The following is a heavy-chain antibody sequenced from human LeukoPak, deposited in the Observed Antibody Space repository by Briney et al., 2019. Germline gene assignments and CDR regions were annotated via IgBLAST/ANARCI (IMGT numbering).Heavy chain of an antibody. CDR3: ASLDTAMVYPDY. Sequence: GGSLKISCKGSGSNFTSYWIGWVRQLPGKGLEWMGIIYPGDSDTRYSPSFQGQVTISADKSISTAYLQWSSLKASDTAMYYCASLDTAMVYPDYWGQGTLVTVSS. J-gene: IGHJ4*02. D-gene: IGHD5-18*01. CDR2: IYPGDSDT. V-gene: IGHV5-51*01. CDR1: GSNFTSYW.